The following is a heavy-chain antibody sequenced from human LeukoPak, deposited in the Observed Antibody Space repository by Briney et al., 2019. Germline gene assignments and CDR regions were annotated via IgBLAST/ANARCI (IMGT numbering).Heavy chain of an antibody. J-gene: IGHJ4*02. V-gene: IGHV3-23*01. D-gene: IGHD2-2*01. CDR1: GFPFSSYA. CDR3: ATVPPYCSSTSCYFVY. CDR2: IIGSGGST. Sequence: GGSLRLSFAASGFPFSSYAMSWVRRAPGKGRGWVSAIIGSGGSTYYADSVKGRFTISRDNFKNTLYLQMNSLRAEDMAVYYCATVPPYCSSTSCYFVYWGQGTLVTVSS.